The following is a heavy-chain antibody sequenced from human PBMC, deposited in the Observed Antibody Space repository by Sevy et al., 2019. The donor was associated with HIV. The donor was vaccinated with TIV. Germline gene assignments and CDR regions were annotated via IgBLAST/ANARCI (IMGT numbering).Heavy chain of an antibody. V-gene: IGHV3-23*01. Sequence: GGSLRLSCAASGFTFSSFAMSWVRLIPGKGLEWVSTRNGRGGSAYYADSVKGRFTLSRDNSNNTVFLQMNRLRDEDTAVYYCARPTPRIAPSSAAFFDYWGQGTLVTVSS. CDR2: RNGRGGSA. CDR1: GFTFSSFA. CDR3: ARPTPRIAPSSAAFFDY. J-gene: IGHJ4*02. D-gene: IGHD1-26*01.